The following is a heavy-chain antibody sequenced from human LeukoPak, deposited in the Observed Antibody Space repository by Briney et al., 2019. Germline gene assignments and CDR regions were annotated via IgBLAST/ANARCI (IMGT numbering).Heavy chain of an antibody. CDR3: AQEGT. J-gene: IGHJ5*02. CDR2: IKEDGSEK. Sequence: GGSLRLSCVASGFSFTANWMSWVRQAPGKGPEWVASIKEDGSEKYYGDSVSGRFTISRDNAKNSLYLQMNSLRVEDTVVYYCAQEGTWGQGNLVTVSS. CDR1: GFSFTANW. V-gene: IGHV3-7*01.